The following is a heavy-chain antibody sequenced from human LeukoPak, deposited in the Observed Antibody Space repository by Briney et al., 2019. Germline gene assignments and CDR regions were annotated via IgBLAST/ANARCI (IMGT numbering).Heavy chain of an antibody. CDR3: ARVETDYGDYYFDY. J-gene: IGHJ4*02. CDR2: VSAYNGNT. D-gene: IGHD4-17*01. V-gene: IGHV1-18*01. CDR1: GYTFTSYG. Sequence: GASVKVSCKASGYTFTSYGISWVRQAPGQGLEWMGWVSAYNGNTNYAQKLQGRVTMTTDTSTSTAYMELRSLRSDDTAVYYCARVETDYGDYYFDYWGQGTLVTVSS.